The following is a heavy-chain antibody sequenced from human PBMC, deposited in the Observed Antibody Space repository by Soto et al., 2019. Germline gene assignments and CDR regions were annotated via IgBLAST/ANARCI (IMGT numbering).Heavy chain of an antibody. Sequence: SETLSLTCTVSGGSISSYYWSWIRQPPGKGLEWIGYIYYSGSTNYNPSLKSRVTISVDTSKNQFSLKLSSVTAADTAVYYCARDILTTRWGQGTLVTVSS. CDR3: ARDILTTR. CDR2: IYYSGST. D-gene: IGHD3-22*01. CDR1: GGSISSYY. V-gene: IGHV4-59*01. J-gene: IGHJ4*02.